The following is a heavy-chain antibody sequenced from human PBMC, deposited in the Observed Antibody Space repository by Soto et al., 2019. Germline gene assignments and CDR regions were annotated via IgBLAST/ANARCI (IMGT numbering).Heavy chain of an antibody. J-gene: IGHJ4*02. Sequence: GGSLRLSCAASGFTFSSYAMSWVRQAPGKGLEWVSAIGGSGGSTYYADSVKGRFTISRDNSKNTLYLQMNSLRAEDTAVYYCAKATYYDFWSGYFSTDYWGQGTLVTVSS. CDR3: AKATYYDFWSGYFSTDY. V-gene: IGHV3-23*01. CDR1: GFTFSSYA. CDR2: IGGSGGST. D-gene: IGHD3-3*01.